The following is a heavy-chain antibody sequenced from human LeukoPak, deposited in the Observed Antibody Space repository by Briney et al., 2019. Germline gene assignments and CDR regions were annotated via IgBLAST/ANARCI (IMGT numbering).Heavy chain of an antibody. CDR1: GYSFTSYW. D-gene: IGHD2-2*02. Sequence: GESLKISCKGSGYSFTSYWIGWVRQMPGKGLEWMGIIYPGDSDTRYSPSFQGQVTISANKSISTAYLQWSSLKASDTAMYYCARHFKCSSTSCYTDAFDIWGQGTMVTVSS. J-gene: IGHJ3*02. V-gene: IGHV5-51*01. CDR2: IYPGDSDT. CDR3: ARHFKCSSTSCYTDAFDI.